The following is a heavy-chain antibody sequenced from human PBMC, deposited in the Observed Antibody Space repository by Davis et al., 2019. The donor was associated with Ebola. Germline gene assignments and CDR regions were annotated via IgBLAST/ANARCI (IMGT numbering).Heavy chain of an antibody. D-gene: IGHD4-17*01. V-gene: IGHV3-30*18. J-gene: IGHJ6*02. Sequence: PGGSLRLSCAASGFTFSSYGMHWVRQAPGKGLEWVAVISYDGSNKYYADSVKGRFTISRDNSKNTLYLQMNSLRAEDTAVYYCAKDSLRDYYYYGMDVWGQGTTVTVSS. CDR3: AKDSLRDYYYYGMDV. CDR2: ISYDGSNK. CDR1: GFTFSSYG.